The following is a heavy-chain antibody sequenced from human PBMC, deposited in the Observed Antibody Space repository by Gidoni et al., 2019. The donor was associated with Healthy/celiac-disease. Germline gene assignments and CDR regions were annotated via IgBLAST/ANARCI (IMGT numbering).Heavy chain of an antibody. CDR3: ARVLGPTWLYYYYGMDV. Sequence: QVQLQQWGAGLLKPSETLSLTCAVYGGSFSGYYWSWIRQPPGKGLEWIGEINHSGSTNYNPSLKSRVTISVDTSKNQFSMKLSSVTAADTAVYYCARVLGPTWLYYYYGMDVWGQGTTVTVSS. CDR1: GGSFSGYY. J-gene: IGHJ6*02. V-gene: IGHV4-34*01. D-gene: IGHD2-8*02. CDR2: INHSGST.